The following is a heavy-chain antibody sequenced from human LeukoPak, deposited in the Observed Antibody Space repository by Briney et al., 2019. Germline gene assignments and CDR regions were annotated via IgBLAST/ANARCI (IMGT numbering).Heavy chain of an antibody. CDR1: GFIFSSYS. J-gene: IGHJ4*02. CDR2: ISNSNSFI. Sequence: GGSLRLSCAAPGFIFSSYSMNWVRQAPGKGLEWVSSISNSNSFIYYADSVKGRFTISRDNTENSLYLQMNSLRAEDTAVYYCARDGGYSYGSDYWGQGTLVTVSS. V-gene: IGHV3-21*01. D-gene: IGHD5-18*01. CDR3: ARDGGYSYGSDY.